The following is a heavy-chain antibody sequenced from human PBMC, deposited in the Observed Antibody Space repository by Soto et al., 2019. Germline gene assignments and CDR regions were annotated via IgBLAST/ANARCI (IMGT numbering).Heavy chain of an antibody. Sequence: GESLKISCKGSGYSFTSYWVSWVRQMPGKGLEWMGRIDPSDSYTNYSPSFQGHVTISADKSISTAYLQWSSLKASDTAMYYCARPTYYYDSSGYYTYYFDYWGQGTLVTVSS. J-gene: IGHJ4*02. CDR3: ARPTYYYDSSGYYTYYFDY. D-gene: IGHD3-22*01. V-gene: IGHV5-10-1*01. CDR1: GYSFTSYW. CDR2: IDPSDSYT.